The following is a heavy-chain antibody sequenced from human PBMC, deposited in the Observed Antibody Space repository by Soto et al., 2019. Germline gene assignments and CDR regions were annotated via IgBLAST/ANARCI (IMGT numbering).Heavy chain of an antibody. CDR1: GFTFSSYA. CDR3: ASSAARVSTWYWFDP. V-gene: IGHV3-30-3*01. Sequence: QVQLVESGGGVVQPGRSLRLSCAASGFTFSSYAMHWVRQAPGKGLEWVAVISYDGSNKYYADSVKGRFTISRDNSKNTLYLQMNSLRAEDTAVYYCASSAARVSTWYWFDPWGQGTLVTVSS. CDR2: ISYDGSNK. D-gene: IGHD6-6*01. J-gene: IGHJ5*02.